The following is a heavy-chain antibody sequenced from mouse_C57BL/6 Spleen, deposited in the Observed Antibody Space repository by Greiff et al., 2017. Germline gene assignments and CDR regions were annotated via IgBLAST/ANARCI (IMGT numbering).Heavy chain of an antibody. J-gene: IGHJ2*01. CDR2: IDPETGGT. V-gene: IGHV1-15*01. Sequence: QVQLKESGAELVRPGASVTLSCKASGYTFTDYEMHWVKQTPVHGLEWIGAIDPETGGTAYNQKVKGKAILTADKSSRTAYMELRSLTSEDAAVYYCTRDYWGQGTTLTVSS. CDR3: TRDY. CDR1: GYTFTDYE.